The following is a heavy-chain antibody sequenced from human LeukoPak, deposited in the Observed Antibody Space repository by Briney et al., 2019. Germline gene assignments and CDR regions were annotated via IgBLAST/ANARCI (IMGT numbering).Heavy chain of an antibody. CDR2: IYTSGST. J-gene: IGHJ4*02. CDR3: ARAGMTGYSSGWYRGGKEYYFDY. CDR1: GGSISSGSYY. Sequence: SETLSLTCTVSGGSISSGSYYWSWIRQPAGKGLEWIGRIYTSGSTNYNPSLKSRVTISVDTSKNQFSLKLSSVTAADTAVYYCARAGMTGYSSGWYRGGKEYYFDYWGQGTLVTVSS. D-gene: IGHD6-19*01. V-gene: IGHV4-61*02.